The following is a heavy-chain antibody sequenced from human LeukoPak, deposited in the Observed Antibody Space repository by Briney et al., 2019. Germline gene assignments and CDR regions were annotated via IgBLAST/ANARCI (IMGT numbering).Heavy chain of an antibody. V-gene: IGHV4-39*01. CDR1: GGSISSYY. CDR2: IYYSGST. CDR3: ARSRAAAVYVY. D-gene: IGHD6-13*01. J-gene: IGHJ4*02. Sequence: SETLSLTCTVSGGSISSYYWGWIRQPPGKGLEWIGSIYYSGSTYYNPSLKSRVTISVDTSKNQFSLKLSSVTAADTAVYYCARSRAAAVYVYWGQGTLVTVSS.